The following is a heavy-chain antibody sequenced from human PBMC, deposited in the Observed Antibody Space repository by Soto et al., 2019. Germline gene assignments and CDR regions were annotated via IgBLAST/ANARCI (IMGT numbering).Heavy chain of an antibody. V-gene: IGHV3-48*02. CDR2: ITTTSSTM. Sequence: GGSRRLSCTPSGFIFSDDSMNWARRAPGKGLEWISYITTTSSTMYYADSVKGRFTISRDNAKNSLYLQMNSLRDEDTAVYYCARDSSGRQYYGMDVWGQGTTVTVSS. D-gene: IGHD3-22*01. CDR1: GFIFSDDS. CDR3: ARDSSGRQYYGMDV. J-gene: IGHJ6*02.